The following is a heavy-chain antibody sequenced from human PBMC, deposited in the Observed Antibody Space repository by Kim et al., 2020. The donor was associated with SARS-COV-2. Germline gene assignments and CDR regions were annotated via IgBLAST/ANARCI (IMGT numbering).Heavy chain of an antibody. V-gene: IGHV5-51*01. CDR2: T. Sequence: TRYSPSFQGQVTISADKSISTAYLQWSSLKASDTAMYYCARSLGIRYFDYWGQGTLVTVSS. D-gene: IGHD7-27*01. CDR3: ARSLGIRYFDY. J-gene: IGHJ4*02.